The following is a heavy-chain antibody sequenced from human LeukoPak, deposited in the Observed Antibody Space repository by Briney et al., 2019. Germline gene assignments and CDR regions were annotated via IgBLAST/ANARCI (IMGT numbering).Heavy chain of an antibody. Sequence: GWTLRLSRAASVFTLSSYGMHWLGQAPRKGLEGLAVISYDGSNKYYADSLKPQFTISRENSKTTLYLQMNSLRAEDTAVYFCARSPPFSSWAHYGMDVWGQGTTVTVSS. V-gene: IGHV3-30*03. D-gene: IGHD6-13*01. CDR1: VFTLSSYG. CDR2: ISYDGSNK. J-gene: IGHJ6*02. CDR3: ARSPPFSSWAHYGMDV.